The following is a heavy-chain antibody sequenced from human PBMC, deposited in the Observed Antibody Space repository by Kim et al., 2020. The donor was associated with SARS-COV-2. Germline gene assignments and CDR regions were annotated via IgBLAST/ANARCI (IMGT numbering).Heavy chain of an antibody. J-gene: IGHJ3*02. V-gene: IGHV4-59*08. CDR1: GGSISSYF. CDR2: IYNTVRT. D-gene: IGHD1-1*01. Sequence: SETLSLTCTVSGGSISSYFWSWIRQPPGKGLEWIGYIYNTVRTNYNPSLKSRVTISVDMSKNQFSLKLNSVTAADTAVYYCARPGTTGTQDAFDICGQGT. CDR3: ARPGTTGTQDAFDI.